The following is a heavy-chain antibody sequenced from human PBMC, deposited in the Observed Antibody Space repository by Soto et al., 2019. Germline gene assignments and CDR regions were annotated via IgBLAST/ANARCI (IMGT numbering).Heavy chain of an antibody. CDR2: IYYNGRT. D-gene: IGHD2-2*01. Sequence: SETLSLTCTVSGGPIRSGDYYWTWIRQHPGKGLEWIGYIYYNGRTFYNQSLESRLTISIDTSKNQFSLNLNSVTAADTAVYYCARRGGCSITSCYDYGDLDSYYYYYMDVWGKGTTVTVSS. V-gene: IGHV4-31*02. J-gene: IGHJ6*03. CDR1: GGPIRSGDYY. CDR3: ARRGGCSITSCYDYGDLDSYYYYYMDV.